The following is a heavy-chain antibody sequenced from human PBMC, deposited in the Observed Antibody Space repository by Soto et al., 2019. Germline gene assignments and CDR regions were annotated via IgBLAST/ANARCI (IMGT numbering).Heavy chain of an antibody. CDR3: ARSFNWNLGWFDP. J-gene: IGHJ5*02. CDR1: GGSISSSSYY. Sequence: QLQLQESGPGLMKPSETLSLTCTVSGGSISSSSYYWGWIRQPPGKGLEWIGSIYYSGSTYYNPSLKSRVTISVDTSKNQFSLKLSSVTAADTAVYYCARSFNWNLGWFDPWGQGTLVTVSS. V-gene: IGHV4-39*01. CDR2: IYYSGST. D-gene: IGHD1-7*01.